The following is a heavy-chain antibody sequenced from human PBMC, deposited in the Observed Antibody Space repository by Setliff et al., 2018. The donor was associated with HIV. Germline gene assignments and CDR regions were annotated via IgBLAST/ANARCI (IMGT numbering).Heavy chain of an antibody. Sequence: GSLRLSCAASGFTFSNYWMYWVRQAPGQGLVWVSRISGPGIHTGYGDSVKGRFTISRDNSQNTLYVQMNILRVEDTAIYYCAKAGPGDWYFDLWGRGTLVTVSS. V-gene: IGHV3-74*01. CDR1: GFTFSNYW. CDR3: AKAGPGDWYFDL. D-gene: IGHD3-10*01. J-gene: IGHJ2*01. CDR2: ISGPGIHT.